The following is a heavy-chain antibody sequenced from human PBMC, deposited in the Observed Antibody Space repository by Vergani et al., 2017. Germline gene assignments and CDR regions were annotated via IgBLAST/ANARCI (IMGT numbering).Heavy chain of an antibody. D-gene: IGHD6-13*01. J-gene: IGHJ4*02. CDR1: GFTFSSYS. CDR2: ISSSSSTI. Sequence: EVQLVESGGGLVQPGGSLRLSCAASGFTFSSYSMNWVRQAPGTGLEWVSYISSSSSTIYYDDSVKGRFTISRDNAKNSLYLKMNSLRDEDTAVYYCAGVVGSWYQRTYYFDYWGQGTLVTVSS. V-gene: IGHV3-48*02. CDR3: AGVVGSWYQRTYYFDY.